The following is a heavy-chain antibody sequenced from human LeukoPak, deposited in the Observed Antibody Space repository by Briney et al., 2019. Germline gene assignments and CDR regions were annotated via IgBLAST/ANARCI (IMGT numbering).Heavy chain of an antibody. J-gene: IGHJ3*02. CDR3: ASSEGYTDAFQI. CDR2: INPKSSGT. CDR1: GYTFTGYY. V-gene: IGHV1-2*02. D-gene: IGHD6-13*01. Sequence: ASVKVSCKASGYTFTGYYIHWARQAPGQGLEWMAWINPKSSGTNYGQKFQGRVTMTRDTSISTIYMELSRLRSDDTAVYYCASSEGYTDAFQIWGQGTTVTVSS.